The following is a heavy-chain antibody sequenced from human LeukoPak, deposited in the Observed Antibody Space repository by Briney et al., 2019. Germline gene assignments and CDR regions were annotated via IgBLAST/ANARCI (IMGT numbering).Heavy chain of an antibody. Sequence: GGSLRLSCPASGLIFGDSAMSWVRQAPGKGLKWVGFIRSKAYGGTIEYAASAKGRFIISRDDSKSIAYLQMNSLKTEDTAVYYCTRAQNVGVLDIWGQGTMVTVSS. CDR1: GLIFGDSA. D-gene: IGHD1-26*01. CDR3: TRAQNVGVLDI. V-gene: IGHV3-49*04. CDR2: IRSKAYGGTI. J-gene: IGHJ3*02.